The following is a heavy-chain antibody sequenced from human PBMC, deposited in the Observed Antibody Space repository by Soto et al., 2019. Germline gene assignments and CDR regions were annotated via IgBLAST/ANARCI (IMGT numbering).Heavy chain of an antibody. CDR1: GFTFSSYG. CDR2: ISYDGSNK. CDR3: AKGAVTWIQLWLD. D-gene: IGHD5-18*01. Sequence: QVQLVESGGGVVQPGRSLRLSCAASGFTFSSYGMHWVRHAPGKGLEWVAVISYDGSNKYYADSVKGRFTISRDNSKNTLYLQMNSLRSEDAAVYYCAKGAVTWIQLWLDWGQGTLVTVSS. V-gene: IGHV3-30*18. J-gene: IGHJ4*02.